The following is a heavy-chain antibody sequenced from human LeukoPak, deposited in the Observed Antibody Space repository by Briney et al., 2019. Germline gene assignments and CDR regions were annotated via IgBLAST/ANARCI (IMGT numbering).Heavy chain of an antibody. CDR1: GFTFSSYG. D-gene: IGHD4-17*01. CDR3: ARKGRDYLSPIDY. V-gene: IGHV3-30*02. J-gene: IGHJ4*02. Sequence: PGGSPRLSCAASGFTFSSYGMHWVRQAPGKGLEWVAFIRYDGSNKYYADSVKGRFTISRDNSKNTLYLQMNSLRAEDTAVYYCARKGRDYLSPIDYWGQGTLVTVSS. CDR2: IRYDGSNK.